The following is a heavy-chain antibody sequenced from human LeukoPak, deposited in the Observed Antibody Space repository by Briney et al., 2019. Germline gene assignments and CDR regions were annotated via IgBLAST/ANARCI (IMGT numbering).Heavy chain of an antibody. CDR1: GYTFTSYG. CDR3: ARGRIVVPAASSWYFDL. CDR2: ISAYNGNT. J-gene: IGHJ2*01. Sequence: ASVKVSCKASGYTFTSYGISWVRQAPGQGLEWMGWISAYNGNTNYAQKLQGRVTMTTDTSTSTAYMELRSLRSDDTAVYYCARGRIVVPAASSWYFDLWGRGTLVTVSS. D-gene: IGHD2-2*01. V-gene: IGHV1-18*01.